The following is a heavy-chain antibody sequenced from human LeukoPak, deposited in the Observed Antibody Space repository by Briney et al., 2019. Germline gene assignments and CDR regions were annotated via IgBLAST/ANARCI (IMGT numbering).Heavy chain of an antibody. CDR2: ISAYNGNT. J-gene: IGHJ5*02. V-gene: IGHV1-18*01. CDR1: GYTFTSYG. D-gene: IGHD6-6*01. Sequence: GASVKVSCKASGYTFTSYGISWVRQAPGQGLEWMGWISAYNGNTNYAQKLQGRVTMTTDTSTSTAYMELRSLRSDDTAVYYCARDFGSSSSGNWFDPWGQGTLVTVSS. CDR3: ARDFGSSSSGNWFDP.